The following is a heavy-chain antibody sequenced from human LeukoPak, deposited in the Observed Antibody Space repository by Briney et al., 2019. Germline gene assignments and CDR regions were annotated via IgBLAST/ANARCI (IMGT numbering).Heavy chain of an antibody. Sequence: ASVKVSCKASGGTFSSYAISWVRQAPGQGLEWIGGIIPIFGTANYAQKFQGRVTITADESTSTAYMELSSLRSEDTAVYYCARGGDVLRYFDWLLYLDYWGQGTLVTVSS. D-gene: IGHD3-9*01. CDR3: ARGGDVLRYFDWLLYLDY. CDR1: GGTFSSYA. V-gene: IGHV1-69*13. J-gene: IGHJ4*02. CDR2: IIPIFGTA.